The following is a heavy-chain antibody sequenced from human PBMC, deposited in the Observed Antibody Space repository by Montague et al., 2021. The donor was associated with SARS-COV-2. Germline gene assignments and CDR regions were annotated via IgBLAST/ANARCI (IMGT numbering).Heavy chain of an antibody. CDR1: GGSISSFY. CDR2: ISDSGST. J-gene: IGHJ4*02. V-gene: IGHV4-59*08. Sequence: ETLSLTCTVSGGSISSFYWSWFRQPPGKGLEWIGYISDSGSTNYNPSLTSRVTMSVDTSKNQFSLKVNSVTAADTAVYYCARHYMATLPAVYWGQGTLVTVSS. D-gene: IGHD5-24*01. CDR3: ARHYMATLPAVY.